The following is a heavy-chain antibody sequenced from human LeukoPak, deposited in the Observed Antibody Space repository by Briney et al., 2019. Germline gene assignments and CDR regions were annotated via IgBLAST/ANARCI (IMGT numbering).Heavy chain of an antibody. CDR2: IYYSGST. J-gene: IGHJ3*02. V-gene: IGHV4-59*01. CDR1: GGSITNNY. CDR3: ARDKSGPTAHYDVFEI. Sequence: SETLSLTCTVSGGSITNNYWNWHWIRQPQGRGLEWIVYIYYSGSTNYNPSLRSRVTIAVDKSNTQVSLKLNSVTAADTAMYYCARDKSGPTAHYDVFEIWGQGTMVTVSS. D-gene: IGHD4/OR15-4a*01.